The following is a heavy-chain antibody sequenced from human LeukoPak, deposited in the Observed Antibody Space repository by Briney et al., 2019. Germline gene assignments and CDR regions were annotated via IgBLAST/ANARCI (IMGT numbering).Heavy chain of an antibody. CDR3: ARAIAVAGSDYYYYYIGV. D-gene: IGHD6-19*01. V-gene: IGHV1-69*06. CDR1: GGTFSSYA. Sequence: SVKVSRKASGGTFSSYAISWVRQAPGQGLEWMGRIIPIFGTANYAQKFQGRVTITADKSTSTAYMELSSLRSEDTAVYYCARAIAVAGSDYYYYYIGVQGKVATVTVSS. J-gene: IGHJ6*03. CDR2: IIPIFGTA.